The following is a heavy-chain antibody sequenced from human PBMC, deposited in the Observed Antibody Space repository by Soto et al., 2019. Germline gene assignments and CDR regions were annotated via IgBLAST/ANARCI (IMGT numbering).Heavy chain of an antibody. V-gene: IGHV1-69*01. Sequence: QVQLVQSGAEVKKPGSSVKVSCKASGGTFNTYNINWVRQAPGQGLEWMGGILPIFGTTNYAQRFQGRVTITADDSTSTAYMEXXSLXXXXXXXXYCARDETGDXYYYYYGMDVW. D-gene: IGHD7-27*01. CDR2: ILPIFGTT. CDR3: ARDETGDXYYYYYGMDV. J-gene: IGHJ6*01. CDR1: GGTFNTYN.